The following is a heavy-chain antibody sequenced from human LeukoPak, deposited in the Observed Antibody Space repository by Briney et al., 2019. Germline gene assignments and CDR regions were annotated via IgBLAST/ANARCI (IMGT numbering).Heavy chain of an antibody. V-gene: IGHV3-30*04. CDR3: ARGLDTDFWSGRDY. Sequence: PGGSLRLSCAASGFTFSNYPIHWVRQAPGKGLEWVAVISFDGSKKNYADSVMGRFTLSRGNYQNTVYMRMNTLIPEDTAVYYCARGLDTDFWSGRDYWGQGTLVTVSS. CDR2: ISFDGSKK. J-gene: IGHJ4*02. CDR1: GFTFSNYP. D-gene: IGHD3-3*01.